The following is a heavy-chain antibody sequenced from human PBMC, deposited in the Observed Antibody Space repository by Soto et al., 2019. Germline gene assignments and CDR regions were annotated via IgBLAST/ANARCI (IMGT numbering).Heavy chain of an antibody. D-gene: IGHD5-12*01. CDR3: ARRSRGDGYNLYYYYGMDV. Sequence: QVQLVQSGAEVKKPGSSVKVSCTASGGTFSSYAISWVRQAPGQGLEWMGGIIPIFGTANYAQKFQGRVTITADESTSTAYMELSSLRSEDTAVYYCARRSRGDGYNLYYYYGMDVWGQGTTVTVSS. CDR1: GGTFSSYA. V-gene: IGHV1-69*01. J-gene: IGHJ6*02. CDR2: IIPIFGTA.